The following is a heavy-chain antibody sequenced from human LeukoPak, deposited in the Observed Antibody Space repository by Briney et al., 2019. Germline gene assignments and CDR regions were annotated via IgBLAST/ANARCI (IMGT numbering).Heavy chain of an antibody. CDR3: ARGPSRNTFGEDGLDI. V-gene: IGHV4-31*03. CDR2: IYFTGTT. J-gene: IGHJ3*02. D-gene: IGHD2-21*01. CDR1: GFSISGGGYW. Sequence: SETLSLTCTVSGFSISGGGYWWSWIRQYPGKGLEWIVYIYFTGTTHYSPSLKSRLSISVDTSENQFSLRLSAVTAADTAVYYCARGPSRNTFGEDGLDIWGLGTLVTVSS.